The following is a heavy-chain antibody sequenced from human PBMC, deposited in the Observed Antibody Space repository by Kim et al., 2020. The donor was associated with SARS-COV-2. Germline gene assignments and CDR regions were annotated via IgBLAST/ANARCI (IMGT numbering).Heavy chain of an antibody. CDR1: GDSIRSNY. J-gene: IGHJ6*02. D-gene: IGHD4-17*01. CDR2: IYHSGST. CDR3: ARDPTAYGMDV. V-gene: IGHV4-59*01. Sequence: SETLSLTCNVSGDSIRSNYWSWIRQPPGKGLEWIGYIYHSGSTTYNLSLEGRVTIAVDKSKNQFSLKLSSVTAADTAIYYCARDPTAYGMDVWGQGTSVT.